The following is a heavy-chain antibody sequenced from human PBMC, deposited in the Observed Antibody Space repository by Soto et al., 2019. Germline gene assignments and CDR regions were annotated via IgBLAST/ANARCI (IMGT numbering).Heavy chain of an antibody. CDR3: ARVFVSGWSRAVFDY. CDR1: GFTFSDHY. CDR2: IRNKANSYTT. D-gene: IGHD6-13*01. J-gene: IGHJ4*02. Sequence: EVQLVESGGGLVQSGGSLRLSCAASGFTFSDHYMDWVRQAPGKGLEWVGRIRNKANSYTTEYAASVKGRFTISRDDSKNSLFLQMDSLKTEDTAVYYCARVFVSGWSRAVFDYWGQGTLVTVSS. V-gene: IGHV3-72*01.